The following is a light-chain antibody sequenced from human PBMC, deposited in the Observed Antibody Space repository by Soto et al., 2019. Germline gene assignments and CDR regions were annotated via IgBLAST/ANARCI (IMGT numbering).Light chain of an antibody. CDR2: EVS. V-gene: IGLV2-18*02. J-gene: IGLJ1*01. CDR3: SSYTSSSTYV. Sequence: QSVLTQPPSVSGSPGQSVTISCTGTSSDAGSYYRVSWYQQSPCTAPKLMIYEVSNRPSGVPDRFSGSKSGNTASLTISGLQAEDEADYYCSSYTSSSTYVFGTGTKLTVL. CDR1: SSDAGSYYR.